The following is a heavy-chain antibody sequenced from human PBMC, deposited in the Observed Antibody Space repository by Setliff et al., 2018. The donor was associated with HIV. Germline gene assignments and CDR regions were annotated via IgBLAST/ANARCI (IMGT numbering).Heavy chain of an antibody. J-gene: IGHJ4*02. V-gene: IGHV1-69*06. CDR1: GGTFSSYG. D-gene: IGHD5-12*01. CDR3: GLATILRGAFNY. Sequence: SVKVSCKASGGTFSSYGIGWVRQAPGQGLEWMGGIIPVFGTSNYAQNFQGTVTITADISTSTAYMELSSLRSEDTAVYYCGLATILRGAFNYWGQGTLVTVSS. CDR2: IIPVFGTS.